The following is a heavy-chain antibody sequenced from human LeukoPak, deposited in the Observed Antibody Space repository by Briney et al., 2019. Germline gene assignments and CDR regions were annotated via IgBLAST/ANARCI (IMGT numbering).Heavy chain of an antibody. J-gene: IGHJ3*02. V-gene: IGHV3-30*04. CDR1: GFTFNNYA. CDR2: ISRDGTDQ. D-gene: IGHD6-13*01. Sequence: PGRSLRLSCAASGFTFNNYAMHWVRQAPGEGLEWVAVISRDGTDQYYADSVKGRLTISRDNSQSTLYLHMNSLSTEDTALYYCARAVPAPGTPENAFDIWAKGQWSPSLQ. CDR3: ARAVPAPGTPENAFDI.